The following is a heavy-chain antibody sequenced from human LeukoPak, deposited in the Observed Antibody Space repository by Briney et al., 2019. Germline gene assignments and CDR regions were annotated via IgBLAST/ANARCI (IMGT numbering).Heavy chain of an antibody. V-gene: IGHV3-23*01. D-gene: IGHD3-3*01. CDR3: AKDLRFLEWLLLTLDY. CDR2: ISGGGSYT. CDR1: GFTFTNYA. Sequence: GGSLRLSCTASGFTFTNYAMSWVRQAPGKGLEWVSGISGGGSYTYYADSVKGRFTISRDNSKNTLYLQMNSLRAEDTAVYYYAKDLRFLEWLLLTLDYWGQGTLVTVSS. J-gene: IGHJ4*02.